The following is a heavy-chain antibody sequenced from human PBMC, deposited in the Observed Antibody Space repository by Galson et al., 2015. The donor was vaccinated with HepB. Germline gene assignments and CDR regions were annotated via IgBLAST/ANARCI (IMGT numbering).Heavy chain of an antibody. J-gene: IGHJ5*02. Sequence: SVKVSCKASGYTFTGYYMHWVRQAPGQGLEWMGRINPNSGGTNYAQKFQGRVTMTRDTSISTAYMELSRLRSDDTAVYYCARSRGRFLEWLLRHNWFDPWGQGTLVTVSS. D-gene: IGHD3-3*01. CDR1: GYTFTGYY. V-gene: IGHV1-2*06. CDR2: INPNSGGT. CDR3: ARSRGRFLEWLLRHNWFDP.